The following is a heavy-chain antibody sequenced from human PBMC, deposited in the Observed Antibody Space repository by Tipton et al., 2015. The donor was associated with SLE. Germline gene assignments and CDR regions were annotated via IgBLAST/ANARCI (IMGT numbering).Heavy chain of an antibody. D-gene: IGHD2-15*01. J-gene: IGHJ2*01. V-gene: IGHV3-15*01. CDR1: GFTFSNAW. CDR2: IKSKTDGGTT. Sequence: SLRLPCAASGFTFSNAWMSWVRQAPGKGLEWVGRIKSKTDGGTTDYAAPVKGRFTISRDDSKNTLYLQMNSLKTEDTAVYYCTLHIVVPLGYFDLWGRGTLVTVSS. CDR3: TLHIVVPLGYFDL.